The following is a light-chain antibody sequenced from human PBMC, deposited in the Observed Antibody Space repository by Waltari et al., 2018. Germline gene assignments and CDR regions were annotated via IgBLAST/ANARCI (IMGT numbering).Light chain of an antibody. CDR3: LAWDFSTAWT. Sequence: SSGLTQPPSVSVSTGQTATITCSGSKLGNTFASWYQQRPGQSPVLVIYQDKKRPSGIPERSSGSNSGYTATLTISGALPMDEADYYCLAWDFSTAWTFGTGTRVTVL. J-gene: IGLJ1*01. CDR2: QDK. CDR1: KLGNTF. V-gene: IGLV3-1*01.